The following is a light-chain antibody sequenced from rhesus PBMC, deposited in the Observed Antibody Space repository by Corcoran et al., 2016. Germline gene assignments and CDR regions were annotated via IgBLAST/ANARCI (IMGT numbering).Light chain of an antibody. J-gene: IGKJ2*01. CDR1: QSISSW. CDR2: KAS. Sequence: DIQMTQSPSSLSASVGDPVTITCRASQSISSWLAWYQQKPGKAPKLLIYKASSFQSGVPSRFSGSGSGTDFTLTVSSLQSEEFATYYWQQYSSSPHSFGQGTKVEIK. V-gene: IGKV1-22*01. CDR3: QQYSSSPHS.